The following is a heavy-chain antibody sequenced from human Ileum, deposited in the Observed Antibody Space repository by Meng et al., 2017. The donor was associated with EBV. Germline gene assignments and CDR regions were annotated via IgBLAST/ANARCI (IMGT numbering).Heavy chain of an antibody. Sequence: QVPLQQAGPGLVRPSETLSLPCTVSGSSVTSSGYYWSWLRQSPGKGLEWLGYVNYNGDSTYNPSLKSRVTIFIDTSKKQFYLNLTSATAADTAIYYCARDLRVGGAFDYWGQGTLVTVSS. J-gene: IGHJ4*02. V-gene: IGHV4-61*08. CDR3: ARDLRVGGAFDY. CDR2: VNYNGDS. CDR1: GSSVTSSGYY. D-gene: IGHD1-26*01.